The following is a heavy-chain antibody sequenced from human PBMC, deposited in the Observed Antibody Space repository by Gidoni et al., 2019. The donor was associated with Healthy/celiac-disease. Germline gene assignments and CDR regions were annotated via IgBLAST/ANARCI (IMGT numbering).Heavy chain of an antibody. Sequence: EVQLVESGGGLVKPGGSLRLSCAASGFTFSSYSMNWVRQAPGKGLEWVSSISSSSSYIYYADSVKGRFTISRDNAKNSLYLQMNSLRAEDTAVYYCARTSSLIYYFDYWGQGTLVTVSS. D-gene: IGHD6-6*01. CDR3: ARTSSLIYYFDY. J-gene: IGHJ4*02. CDR1: GFTFSSYS. V-gene: IGHV3-21*01. CDR2: ISSSSSYI.